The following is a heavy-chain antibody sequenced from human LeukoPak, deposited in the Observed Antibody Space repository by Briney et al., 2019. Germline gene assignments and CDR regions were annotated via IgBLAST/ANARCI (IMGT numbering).Heavy chain of an antibody. J-gene: IGHJ4*02. Sequence: GGSLRLSCAASGFTFSSYAMHWVRQAPGKGLEWVAVISYDGSNKYYADSVKGRFTISRDNSKNTLYLQMNSLRAEDTAVYYCARARKSPIAAAGSFDYWGQGTLVTVSS. CDR2: ISYDGSNK. V-gene: IGHV3-30-3*01. CDR1: GFTFSSYA. CDR3: ARARKSPIAAAGSFDY. D-gene: IGHD6-13*01.